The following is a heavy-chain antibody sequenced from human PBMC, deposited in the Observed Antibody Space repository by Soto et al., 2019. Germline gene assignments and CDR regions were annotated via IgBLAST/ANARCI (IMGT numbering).Heavy chain of an antibody. CDR3: ARDLWGYCGTDCYPLDV. CDR1: GGSIRGYY. D-gene: IGHD2-21*02. J-gene: IGHJ6*02. V-gene: IGHV4-59*01. Sequence: SETLSLTCTVSGGSIRGYYWSLIRQPPGKGLEWIGYMYKTGSTVYNPSFKSRVTISVDTSKNQFSLKLNSVTAADTAVYYCARDLWGYCGTDCYPLDVWGQGTTVTVSS. CDR2: MYKTGST.